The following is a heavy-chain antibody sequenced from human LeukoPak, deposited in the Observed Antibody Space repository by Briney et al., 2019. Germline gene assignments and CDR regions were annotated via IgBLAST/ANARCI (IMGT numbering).Heavy chain of an antibody. V-gene: IGHV3-74*01. CDR3: TRIKWDLTYFDY. CDR1: GFTLNNYW. J-gene: IGHJ4*02. CDR2: INVDGSSI. D-gene: IGHD1-26*01. Sequence: GGSLRLSCAASGFTLNNYWMHWVRQAPGKGLVWVSRINVDGSSISYADSVKGRFTISRDNARNTLYLQMNSLRAEDTAVYYCTRIKWDLTYFDYWGQGTRVTASS.